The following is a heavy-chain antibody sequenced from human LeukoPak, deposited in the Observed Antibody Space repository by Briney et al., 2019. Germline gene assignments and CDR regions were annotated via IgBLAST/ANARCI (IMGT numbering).Heavy chain of an antibody. CDR2: INHSGST. Sequence: SETLSLTCAVYGGSFSGYYWSWIRQPPGKGLEWIGEINHSGSTNYNPSLKSRVTISVDTPKNQFSLKLSSVTAADTAVYYCARGLPRRYYYGSGSYFNQGNYFDYWGQGTLVTVSS. CDR3: ARGLPRRYYYGSGSYFNQGNYFDY. J-gene: IGHJ4*02. V-gene: IGHV4-34*01. CDR1: GGSFSGYY. D-gene: IGHD3-10*01.